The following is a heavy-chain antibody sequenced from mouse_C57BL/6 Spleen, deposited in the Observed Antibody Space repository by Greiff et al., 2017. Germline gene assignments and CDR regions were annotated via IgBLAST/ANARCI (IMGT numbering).Heavy chain of an antibody. J-gene: IGHJ4*01. CDR2: IDPSDSYT. CDR1: GYTFTSYW. V-gene: IGHV1-69*01. Sequence: VQLQQPGAELVKPGTSVKLSCKASGYTFTSYWMHWVKQRPGQGLEWIGEIDPSDSYTNYNQKFKGKSTLNVDKSSSTAYMQLSSLTSEDSAVYSCTRRALSPMDYWGKGTTVTVSS. D-gene: IGHD1-1*02. CDR3: TRRALSPMDY.